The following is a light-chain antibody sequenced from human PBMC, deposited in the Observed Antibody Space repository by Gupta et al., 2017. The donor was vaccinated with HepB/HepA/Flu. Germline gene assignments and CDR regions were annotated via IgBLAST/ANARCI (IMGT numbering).Light chain of an antibody. CDR3: QQSNSIPLT. CDR1: QSITIY. CDR2: AAS. J-gene: IGKJ4*01. V-gene: IGKV1-39*01. Sequence: DIQMTQSPSSLSASVGDRVTITCRASQSITIYLNWYQQKPGKAPKLLIYAASSLQSGVPSRFSGSGFGTDFTLTINSLQPEDSATYYCQQSNSIPLTFGGGTKVEIE.